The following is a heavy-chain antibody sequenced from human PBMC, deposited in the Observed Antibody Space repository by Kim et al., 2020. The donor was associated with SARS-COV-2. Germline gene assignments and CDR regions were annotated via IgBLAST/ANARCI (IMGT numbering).Heavy chain of an antibody. D-gene: IGHD6-19*01. J-gene: IGHJ3*02. Sequence: QKLQGRVTMTTDTSTSTAYMELRSLRSDDTAVYYCARDRSSGWYPDAFDIWGQGTMVTVSS. V-gene: IGHV1-18*01. CDR3: ARDRSSGWYPDAFDI.